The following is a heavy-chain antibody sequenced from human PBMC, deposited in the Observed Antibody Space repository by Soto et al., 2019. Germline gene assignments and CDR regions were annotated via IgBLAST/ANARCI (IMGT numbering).Heavy chain of an antibody. J-gene: IGHJ4*02. V-gene: IGHV4-39*07. Sequence: SETLSLTCTVSGVSISTSSYYWGWIRQPPGKGLEWIGEINHSGSTNYNPSLKSRVTISVDTSKNQFSLKLSSVTAADAAVYYCARGDIVVVPAAMSEPFDYWGQGTLVTVSS. D-gene: IGHD2-2*01. CDR3: ARGDIVVVPAAMSEPFDY. CDR2: INHSGST. CDR1: GVSISTSSYY.